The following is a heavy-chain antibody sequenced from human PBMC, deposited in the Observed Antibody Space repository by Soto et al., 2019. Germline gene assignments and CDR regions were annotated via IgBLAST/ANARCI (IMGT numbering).Heavy chain of an antibody. CDR3: ARGGYSYGVFDY. V-gene: IGHV4-59*01. CDR2: IYYSGST. CDR1: GGSISSYY. Sequence: LSLTCTVSGGSISSYYWSWILQPQGKGLEWIGYIYYSGSTNYNPSLKSRVTISVDTSKNQFSLKLSSVTAADTAVSYCARGGYSYGVFDYWGQGTLVTVSS. J-gene: IGHJ4*02. D-gene: IGHD5-18*01.